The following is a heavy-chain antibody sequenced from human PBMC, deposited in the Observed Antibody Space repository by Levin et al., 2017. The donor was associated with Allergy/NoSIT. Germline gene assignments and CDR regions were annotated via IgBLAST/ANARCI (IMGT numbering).Heavy chain of an antibody. CDR3: ARVYYDSGRDYYFYYMDV. Sequence: ESLKISCAVNGGSLSGFHWNWIRQPPGRGLEWIGETTRDGTISYNPSLKSRVTTSVDTSKNQSSLKLTSVTAADTAVYYCARVYYDSGRDYYFYYMDVWGKGTTVTVSS. D-gene: IGHD3-3*01. CDR1: GGSLSGFH. V-gene: IGHV4-34*01. J-gene: IGHJ6*03. CDR2: TTRDGTI.